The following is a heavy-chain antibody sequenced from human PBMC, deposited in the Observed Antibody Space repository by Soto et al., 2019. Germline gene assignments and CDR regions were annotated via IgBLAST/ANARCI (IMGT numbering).Heavy chain of an antibody. V-gene: IGHV3-30*18. CDR2: ISYDGSNK. Sequence: SLRLSCAASGFTFSSYGMHWVRQAPGKGLEWVAVISYDGSNKYYADSVKGRFTISRDNSKNTLYLRMNSLRAEDTAVYYCAKDRDDCGDYGPFDYWGQGTLVTFSS. D-gene: IGHD4-17*01. CDR3: AKDRDDCGDYGPFDY. CDR1: GFTFSSYG. J-gene: IGHJ4*02.